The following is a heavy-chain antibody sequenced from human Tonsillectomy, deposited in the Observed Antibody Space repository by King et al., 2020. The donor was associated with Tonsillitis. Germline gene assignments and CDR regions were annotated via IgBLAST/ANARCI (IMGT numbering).Heavy chain of an antibody. J-gene: IGHJ4*02. Sequence: QLVQSGGGLVQPGRSLRLSCAASGFTFDDYAMHWVRQAPGKGLEWVSGISWNSGSIGYADSVKGRFTISRDNAKNSLYLQMHSLRPEDTALYYCAKFSLGGYGYGGGVDSWGQGTLVTVSS. V-gene: IGHV3-9*01. D-gene: IGHD5-18*01. CDR3: AKFSLGGYGYGGGVDS. CDR1: GFTFDDYA. CDR2: ISWNSGSI.